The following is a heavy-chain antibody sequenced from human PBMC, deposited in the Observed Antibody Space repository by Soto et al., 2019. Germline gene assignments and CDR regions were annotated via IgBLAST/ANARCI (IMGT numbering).Heavy chain of an antibody. CDR3: GRVVESATPDNGIDS. J-gene: IGHJ4*02. CDR2: MYYTGTT. D-gene: IGHD2-21*01. CDR1: GASLNSSSYF. V-gene: IGHV4-39*01. Sequence: QLQLQESGPGLVKPSETLTLTCSVSGASLNSSSYFWGWIRQPPGKALEFIGSMYYTGTTHYNPSVRCRITISTARSKHQLSLRVNSVTAAATDVYHCGRVVESATPDNGIDSWGQGILVTVSS.